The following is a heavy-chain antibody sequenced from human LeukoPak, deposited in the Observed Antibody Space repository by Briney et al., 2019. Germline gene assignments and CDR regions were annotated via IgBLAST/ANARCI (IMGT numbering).Heavy chain of an antibody. V-gene: IGHV3-23*01. CDR2: ISHDGGTP. CDR3: TKARDSLGELSFH. J-gene: IGHJ4*02. D-gene: IGHD3-16*02. Sequence: PGGSLRLSCAASGFTFSSYGMHWVRQAPGKGLEWVSAISHDGGTPYYADSVKGRFTISRDHSRNTLYLQMNRLRAEDTAVYYCTKARDSLGELSFHGGQGTLVTVSS. CDR1: GFTFSSYG.